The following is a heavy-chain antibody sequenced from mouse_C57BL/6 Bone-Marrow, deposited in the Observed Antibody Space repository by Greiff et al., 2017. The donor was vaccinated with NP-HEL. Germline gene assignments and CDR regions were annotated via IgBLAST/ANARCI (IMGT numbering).Heavy chain of an antibody. D-gene: IGHD1-3*01. CDR2: IRLKSDNYAT. CDR1: GFTFSNYW. CDR3: TDSKAWFAY. Sequence: EVKLMESGGGLVQPGGSMKLSCVASGFTFSNYWMNWVRQSPEKGLEWVAQIRLKSDNYATHYAESVKGRFTISRDDSKSSVYLQMNNLRAEDTGIYYCTDSKAWFAYWGQGTLVTVSA. J-gene: IGHJ3*01. V-gene: IGHV6-3*01.